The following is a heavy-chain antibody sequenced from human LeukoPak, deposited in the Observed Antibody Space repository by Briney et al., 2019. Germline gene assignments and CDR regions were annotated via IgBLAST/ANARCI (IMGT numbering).Heavy chain of an antibody. CDR1: GGSISSYY. J-gene: IGHJ5*02. V-gene: IGHV4-59*08. CDR3: ATSPGDYAAAWFDP. D-gene: IGHD4-17*01. Sequence: PSETLSLTCTVSGGSISSYYWSWIRQPPGKGLEWIGYIYYSGSTNYNPSLKSRVTISVDTSKNQFSLKLSSVTAADTAVYYCATSPGDYAAAWFDPWGQGTLLTVSA. CDR2: IYYSGST.